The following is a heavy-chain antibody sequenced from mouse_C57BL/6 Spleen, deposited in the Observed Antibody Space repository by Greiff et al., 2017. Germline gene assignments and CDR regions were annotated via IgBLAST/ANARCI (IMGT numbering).Heavy chain of an antibody. V-gene: IGHV1-81*01. CDR1: GYTFTSYG. CDR3: AREGGGGIYYGSSSAWFAY. Sequence: QVQLKQSGAELARPGASVKLSCKASGYTFTSYGISWVKQRTGQGLEWIGEIYPRSGNTYYNEKFKGKATLTADKSSSTAYMELRSLTSEDSAVYFGAREGGGGIYYGSSSAWFAYWGQGTLVTVSA. J-gene: IGHJ3*01. D-gene: IGHD1-1*01. CDR2: IYPRSGNT.